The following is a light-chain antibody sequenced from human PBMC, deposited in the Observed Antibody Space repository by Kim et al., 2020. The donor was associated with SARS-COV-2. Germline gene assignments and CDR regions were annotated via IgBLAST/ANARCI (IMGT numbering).Light chain of an antibody. V-gene: IGKV1-6*01. CDR3: LQDYNYPYT. CDR1: QDIRND. J-gene: IGKJ2*01. Sequence: ASIGDRVTITCRASQDIRNDLGWYQQKPGKAPELLIYAASSLQSGVPSRLAGSGSGTDFTLTISSLQPEDFATYYCLQDYNYPYTFGQGTKLEI. CDR2: AAS.